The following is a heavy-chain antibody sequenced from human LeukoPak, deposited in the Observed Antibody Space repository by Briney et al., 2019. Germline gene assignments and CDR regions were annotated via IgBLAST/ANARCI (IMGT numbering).Heavy chain of an antibody. J-gene: IGHJ4*02. Sequence: ASVKLSCKASGYTLTSYDINWVRQATGQGLEWVGWMNSNSGNTGYAQKLQGRVTITRNTSISTPYLELNSLRSEDTAVYYCARGGVGSSDYWGEGTLVTVSS. CDR1: GYTLTSYD. D-gene: IGHD2-15*01. CDR3: ARGGVGSSDY. CDR2: MNSNSGNT. V-gene: IGHV1-8*03.